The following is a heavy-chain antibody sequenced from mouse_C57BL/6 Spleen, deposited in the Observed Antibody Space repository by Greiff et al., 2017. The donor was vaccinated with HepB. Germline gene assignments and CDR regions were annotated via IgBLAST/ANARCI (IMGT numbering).Heavy chain of an antibody. D-gene: IGHD2-3*01. CDR1: GYKFTDYN. CDR2: INPNNGGT. CDR3: ARMGLRMDY. Sequence: EVQLQQSGPELVKPGASVKIPCKASGYKFTDYNMDWVKQSHGKSLEWIGDINPNNGGTIYNQKFKGKATLTVDKSSSTAYMELRSLTSEDTAVYYCARMGLRMDYWGQGTSVTVSS. J-gene: IGHJ4*01. V-gene: IGHV1-18*01.